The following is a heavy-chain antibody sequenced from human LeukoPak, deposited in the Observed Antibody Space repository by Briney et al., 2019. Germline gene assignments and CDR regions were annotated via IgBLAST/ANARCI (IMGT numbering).Heavy chain of an antibody. J-gene: IGHJ6*02. V-gene: IGHV1-69*04. D-gene: IGHD6-19*01. CDR2: IIPILGIA. Sequence: ASVKVSCKASGDTFSSYAISWVRQAPGQGLEWMGRIIPILGIANYAQKFQGRVTITADKSTSTAYMELSSLRSEDTAVYYCARGPQGMPGIAVAGKPEYYYYGMDVWGQGTTVTVSS. CDR3: ARGPQGMPGIAVAGKPEYYYYGMDV. CDR1: GDTFSSYA.